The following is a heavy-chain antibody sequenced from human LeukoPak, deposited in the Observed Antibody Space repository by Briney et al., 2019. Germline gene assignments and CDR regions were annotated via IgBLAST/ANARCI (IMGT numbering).Heavy chain of an antibody. Sequence: ASVKVSCKASGGTFSSYAISWVRQAPGQGLEWMGRISAYDGETRCKQNLQGRVTMTTDTSTSTAYMELTSLTTDDTAVYYCARVPSSAHQLFSSDYWGQGTLVTVSS. CDR1: GGTFSSYA. D-gene: IGHD3-10*01. CDR2: ISAYDGET. CDR3: ARVPSSAHQLFSSDY. V-gene: IGHV1-18*01. J-gene: IGHJ4*02.